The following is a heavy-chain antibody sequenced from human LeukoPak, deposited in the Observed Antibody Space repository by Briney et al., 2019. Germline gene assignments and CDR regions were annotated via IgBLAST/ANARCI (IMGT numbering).Heavy chain of an antibody. CDR2: INPTSGGT. D-gene: IGHD1/OR15-1a*01. CDR3: AREFRTTTWPYDAFDL. J-gene: IGHJ3*01. V-gene: IGHV1-2*02. Sequence: ASVKVSCKASGYTFTDYYMHWVRQAPGQGLEWVGWINPTSGGTNYAQKFQDRVTMTRDTSNSTTYMELSRLRSDDTAVYYCAREFRTTTWPYDAFDLWGQGTMVTVSP. CDR1: GYTFTDYY.